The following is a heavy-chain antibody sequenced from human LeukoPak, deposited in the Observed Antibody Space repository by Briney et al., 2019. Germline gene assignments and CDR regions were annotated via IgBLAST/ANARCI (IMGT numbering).Heavy chain of an antibody. Sequence: ASVKVSCKASGYTFTSYAMHWVRQSPGQRLEWMGWINPNSGGTNYAQKFQGRVTMTRDTSISTAYMELSSLRSEDTAVYYCARVGPDSSSSEGADAFDIWGQGTMVTVSS. CDR2: INPNSGGT. V-gene: IGHV1-2*02. J-gene: IGHJ3*02. CDR3: ARVGPDSSSSEGADAFDI. CDR1: GYTFTSYA. D-gene: IGHD6-6*01.